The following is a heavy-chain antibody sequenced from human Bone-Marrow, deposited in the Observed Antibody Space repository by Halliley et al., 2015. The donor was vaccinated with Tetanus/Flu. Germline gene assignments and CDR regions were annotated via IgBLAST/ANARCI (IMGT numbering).Heavy chain of an antibody. D-gene: IGHD2-2*01. CDR2: MYYSGTS. Sequence: LRLSCTVSGGPISGYQWSWLRQPPGKGLEWIADMYYSGTSNYNPSLRNRVTMSFDTSKRQFSLRLESVTAADTAVYYCARVSTSAYYFGFWGRGTLVVVSS. V-gene: IGHV4-59*01. CDR3: ARVSTSAYYFGF. J-gene: IGHJ4*02. CDR1: GGPISGYQ.